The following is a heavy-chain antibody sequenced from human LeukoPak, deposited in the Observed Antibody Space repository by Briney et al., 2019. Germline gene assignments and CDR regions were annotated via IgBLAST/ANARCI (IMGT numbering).Heavy chain of an antibody. CDR3: ARGRYGPRLGN. Sequence: SETLSLTCAVYGASFSDSYWSWIRQSPEKGLEWIGGINNSGSTSYNPSLNSRVIMSVDRSKNQFSLRLTSVTAADTAVYYCARGRYGPRLGNWGQGTLVTVSS. CDR1: GASFSDSY. CDR2: INNSGST. V-gene: IGHV4-34*01. J-gene: IGHJ4*02. D-gene: IGHD3-16*01.